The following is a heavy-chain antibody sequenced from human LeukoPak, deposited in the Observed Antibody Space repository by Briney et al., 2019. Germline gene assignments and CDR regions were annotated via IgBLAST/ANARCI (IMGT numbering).Heavy chain of an antibody. CDR2: INHSGST. J-gene: IGHJ4*02. CDR3: ARRGPMVRGAIRLYKTLDY. D-gene: IGHD3-10*01. Sequence: SETLSLTCAVYGGSFSGYYWSWIRQPPGKGLEWIGEINHSGSTNYNPSLKSRVTISVDTSKNQFSLKLSSVTAADTAVYYCARRGPMVRGAIRLYKTLDYWGQGTLVTVSS. V-gene: IGHV4-34*01. CDR1: GGSFSGYY.